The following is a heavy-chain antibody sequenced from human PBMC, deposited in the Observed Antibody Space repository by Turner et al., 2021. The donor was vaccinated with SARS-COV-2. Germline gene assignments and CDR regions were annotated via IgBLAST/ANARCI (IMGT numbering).Heavy chain of an antibody. V-gene: IGHV3-23*01. CDR3: AKGYSPDY. CDR2: ISGSGGST. Sequence: EVQLLESGGGLVQPGGSLRLSRAASGFPFNSDAMSWVRQAPGKGLEWVSAISGSGGSTYYADSVKGRFTISRDNSKNTLYLQMNSLRAEDTAVYYCAKGYSPDYWGQGTLVTVSS. J-gene: IGHJ4*02. CDR1: GFPFNSDA. D-gene: IGHD4-4*01.